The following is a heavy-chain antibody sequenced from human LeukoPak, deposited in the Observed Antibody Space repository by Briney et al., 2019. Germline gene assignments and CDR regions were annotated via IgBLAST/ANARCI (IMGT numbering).Heavy chain of an antibody. D-gene: IGHD2-8*01. V-gene: IGHV4-59*03. CDR1: GDSTSNFY. CDR3: ALAPNSNWFDF. Sequence: SETLSLTCTVSGDSTSNFYWNWIRQSPGKGLEWIGNIHYSGSSVYNPSLKSRGTISIDTSRRQFFLKLNFVTAADTAVYFCALAPNSNWFDFWGPGILVTVSS. J-gene: IGHJ5*01. CDR2: IHYSGSS.